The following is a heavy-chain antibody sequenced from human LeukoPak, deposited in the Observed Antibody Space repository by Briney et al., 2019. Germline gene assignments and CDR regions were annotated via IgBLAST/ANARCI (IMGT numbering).Heavy chain of an antibody. V-gene: IGHV4-34*01. J-gene: IGHJ4*02. CDR1: GGSFSGYY. CDR2: INHSGST. CDR3: AAHEMATISRFDY. D-gene: IGHD5-24*01. Sequence: PSETLSLTCAVYGGSFSGYYWSWIRQPPGKGLEWIEEINHSGSTNYNPSLKSRVTISVDTSKNQFSLKLSSVTAADTAVYYCAAHEMATISRFDYWGQGTLVTVSS.